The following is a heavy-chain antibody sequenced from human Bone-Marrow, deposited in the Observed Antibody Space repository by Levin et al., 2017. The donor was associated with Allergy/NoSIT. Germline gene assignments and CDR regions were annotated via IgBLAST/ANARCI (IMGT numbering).Heavy chain of an antibody. Sequence: SGGSLRLSCTASGFTFVASSMSWVRQVSGKGLECVSSIGSSGDSTYYSDSVRGRFTISRDNSKNTVYLQMNSLGVEDTAVYFCARLSLTGSGERGFFDNWGQGTLVTVSS. CDR1: GFTFVASS. J-gene: IGHJ4*02. CDR3: ARLSLTGSGERGFFDN. CDR2: IGSSGDST. D-gene: IGHD3-9*01. V-gene: IGHV3-23*01.